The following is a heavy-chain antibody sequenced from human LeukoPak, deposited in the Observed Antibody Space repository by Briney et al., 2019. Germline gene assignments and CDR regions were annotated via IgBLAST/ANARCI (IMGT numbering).Heavy chain of an antibody. CDR1: GYTLSKLS. V-gene: IGHV1-24*01. Sequence: GASVKVSCKAPGYTLSKLSIHWVRQPSGKGLEWMGAFDPEDGETIYAQEFQGRATMTADTSTDTAYMELSSLTSDDTAVCYCVTDPYTTTDDNNFEPQGAYWGQGTLVTVSS. CDR3: VTDPYTTTDDNNFEPQGAY. CDR2: FDPEDGET. D-gene: IGHD5-24*01. J-gene: IGHJ4*02.